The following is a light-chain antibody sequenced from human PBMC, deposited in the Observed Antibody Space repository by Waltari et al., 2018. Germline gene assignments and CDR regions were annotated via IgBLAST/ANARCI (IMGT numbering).Light chain of an antibody. CDR1: QSVLSSSNNRNY. J-gene: IGKJ2*01. CDR2: WAS. V-gene: IGKV4-1*01. Sequence: DIVLTQSPDSLAVSLGERATIKCRSSQSVLSSSNNRNYLGCDQQKPGQPPKLLISWASTREFGVPDRFSVSGSGTDFTLTISSLQAEDVALYYCQQCYTFPYTFGQGTKLELK. CDR3: QQCYTFPYT.